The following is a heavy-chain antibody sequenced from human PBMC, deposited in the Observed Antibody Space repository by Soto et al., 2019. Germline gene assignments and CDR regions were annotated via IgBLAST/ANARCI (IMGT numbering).Heavy chain of an antibody. V-gene: IGHV3-30*18. J-gene: IGHJ6*02. CDR3: AKGPAIVVVPAAMDYYYYGMDV. CDR2: ISYDGSNK. CDR1: GFTFSSYG. D-gene: IGHD2-2*01. Sequence: QVQLVESGGGVVQPGGSLRLSCAASGFTFSSYGMHWVRKAPGKGLEWVAVISYDGSNKYYADSVKGRFTISRDNSKNTLYLQMNSLRAEDTAVYYCAKGPAIVVVPAAMDYYYYGMDVWGQGTTVTVSS.